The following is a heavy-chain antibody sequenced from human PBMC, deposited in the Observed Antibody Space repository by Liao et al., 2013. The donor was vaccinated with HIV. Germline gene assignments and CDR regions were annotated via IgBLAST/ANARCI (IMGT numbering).Heavy chain of an antibody. CDR3: ARGRTVATTPLAY. V-gene: IGHV4-34*01. D-gene: IGHD5-12*01. CDR2: TNHTGST. Sequence: QVQLQQWGAGLLKPSETLSLTCAVYDGPFSYYHWAWIRQSPGKGLEWIGETNHTGSTNYNPSLKTRLTISVDASKNQVSLRLDSVTAADTAVYYCARGRTVATTPLAYWGQGTLVTVSS. CDR1: DGPFSYYH. J-gene: IGHJ4*02.